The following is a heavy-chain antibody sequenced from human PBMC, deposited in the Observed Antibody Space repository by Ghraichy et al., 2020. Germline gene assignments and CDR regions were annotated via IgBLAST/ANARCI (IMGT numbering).Heavy chain of an antibody. CDR3: ARDYMWACDY. Sequence: GESLNISCAASGFIFRDFNMHWVRQAPGKGLEWISYIRKTSSSMYYADSVKGRFTISRDNADSSLYLQMNSLRDEDTAVYYCARDYMWACDYWGQGTLVTVSS. D-gene: IGHD1-26*01. CDR2: IRKTSSSM. J-gene: IGHJ4*02. CDR1: GFIFRDFN. V-gene: IGHV3-48*02.